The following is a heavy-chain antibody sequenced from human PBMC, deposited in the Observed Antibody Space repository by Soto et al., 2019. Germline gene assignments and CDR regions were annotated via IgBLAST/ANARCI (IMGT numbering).Heavy chain of an antibody. CDR2: IYYSGST. D-gene: IGHD6-19*01. Sequence: SETLSLTCSVSGGSISRSSFFWGWIRQPPGKGLEWVAYIYYSGSTSYNPSLKSRVTISVDTSKNQFSLNLISVTAADTAVYYCARGSAWSGSNWFDPWGQGTLVTVSS. CDR1: GGSISRSSFF. V-gene: IGHV4-61*05. CDR3: ARGSAWSGSNWFDP. J-gene: IGHJ5*01.